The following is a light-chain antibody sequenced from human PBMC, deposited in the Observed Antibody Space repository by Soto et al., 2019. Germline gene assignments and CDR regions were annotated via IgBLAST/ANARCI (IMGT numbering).Light chain of an antibody. CDR2: VNSDGSH. J-gene: IGLJ3*02. CDR1: SGHSRYA. V-gene: IGLV4-69*01. Sequence: QLVLTQSPSASASLGASVKLTCTLSSGHSRYAIAWHQQQPEKGPRFLMKVNSDGSHSKGDGIPDRFSGSSSGAERYLTISSLQFEDEADYFCQAWGTGFRVFGGGTKLTVL. CDR3: QAWGTGFRV.